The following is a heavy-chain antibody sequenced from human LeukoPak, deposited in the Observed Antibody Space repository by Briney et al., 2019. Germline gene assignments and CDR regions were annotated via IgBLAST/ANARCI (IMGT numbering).Heavy chain of an antibody. Sequence: XEXIXYXSXXXSXXYXPXLXSRVTISVDTSKNQFSLKLSSAXDADTAVYYCARLDYYHFDYWGQGTVVTVSS. J-gene: IGHJ4*02. CDR2: XSXXXSX. D-gene: IGHD3-22*01. CDR3: ARLDYYHFDY. V-gene: IGHV4-61*07.